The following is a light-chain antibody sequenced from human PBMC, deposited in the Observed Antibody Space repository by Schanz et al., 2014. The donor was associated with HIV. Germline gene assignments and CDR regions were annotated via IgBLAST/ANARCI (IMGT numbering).Light chain of an antibody. CDR3: QSYDSSLSVI. CDR1: SSNIGNNY. CDR2: DNN. V-gene: IGLV1-40*01. Sequence: QSVLTQPPSVSAAPGQKVTISCSGGSSNIGNNYVSWYQQLPGTAPKLLIYDNNNRPSGVPDRFSGSKSGTSASLAITGLQAEDEADYYCQSYDSSLSVIFGGGTKLTVL. J-gene: IGLJ2*01.